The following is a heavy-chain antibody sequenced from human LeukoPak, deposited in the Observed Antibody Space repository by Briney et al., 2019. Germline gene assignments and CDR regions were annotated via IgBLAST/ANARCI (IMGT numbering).Heavy chain of an antibody. D-gene: IGHD3-22*01. J-gene: IGHJ6*02. V-gene: IGHV3-30*03. CDR2: ISYDGSNK. CDR3: ARVGNSYDQDYYYYGMDV. Sequence: PGRSLRLSCAASGFTFSSYGMHWVRQAPGKGLEWVAVISYDGSNKYYADSVKGRLTISRDNSKDTLYLQMNSLRAEDTAVYYCARVGNSYDQDYYYYGMDVWGQGTTVTVSS. CDR1: GFTFSSYG.